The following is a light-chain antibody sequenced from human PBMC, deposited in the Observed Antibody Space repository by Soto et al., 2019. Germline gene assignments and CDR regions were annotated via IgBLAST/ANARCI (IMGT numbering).Light chain of an antibody. Sequence: IVLTQSPGTLSLSPGERATLSCRASQGVSSINLDWYQQKPGQAPRLLIYGASNRATAIPDRFSGSGSGTDFTLTISRLEAEDFALYYCQHYGNSVWTFGQGTKVEIK. J-gene: IGKJ1*01. V-gene: IGKV3-20*01. CDR2: GAS. CDR1: QGVSSIN. CDR3: QHYGNSVWT.